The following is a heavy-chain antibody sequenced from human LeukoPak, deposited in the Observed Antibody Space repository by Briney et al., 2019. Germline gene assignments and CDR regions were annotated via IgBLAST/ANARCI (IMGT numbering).Heavy chain of an antibody. D-gene: IGHD4-17*01. Sequence: PSETLSLTCAVYGGSFSGYYWSWIRQPPGKGLEWIGEINHSGSTNYNPSLKSRVTISVDASKNQFSLKLSSVTAADTAVYYCARVLDGDYEDYFDYWGQGTLVTVSS. J-gene: IGHJ4*02. CDR2: INHSGST. V-gene: IGHV4-34*01. CDR1: GGSFSGYY. CDR3: ARVLDGDYEDYFDY.